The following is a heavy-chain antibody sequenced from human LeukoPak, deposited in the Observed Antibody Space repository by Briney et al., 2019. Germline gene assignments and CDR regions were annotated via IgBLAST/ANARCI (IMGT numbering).Heavy chain of an antibody. V-gene: IGHV4-61*02. J-gene: IGHJ6*03. CDR2: IYTSGST. CDR3: ARDYYGSGSYYPTTLYYMDV. Sequence: SQTLSLTCTVSGGSISSGSYYWSWIRQPAGKGLEWIGRIYTSGSTSYNPSLKSRVTMSVDTSKNQFSLKLSSVTAADTAVYYCARDYYGSGSYYPTTLYYMDVWGKGTTVTISS. D-gene: IGHD3-10*01. CDR1: GGSISSGSYY.